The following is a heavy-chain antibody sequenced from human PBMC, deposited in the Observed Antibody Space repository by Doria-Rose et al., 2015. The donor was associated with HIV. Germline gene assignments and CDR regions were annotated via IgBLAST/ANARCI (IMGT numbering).Heavy chain of an antibody. J-gene: IGHJ4*02. CDR2: IFSDDER. CDR3: ARIKSSRWYHKYYFDF. Sequence: SGPVLVKPTETLTLTCTVSGVSLSSPGMGVSWIRQPPGKALEWLANIFSDDERSYKTSLKSRLTICRGTSKSQVVLTMTDMDPVDTATYYCARIKSSRWYHKYYFDFWGQGTLVTVSA. V-gene: IGHV2-26*01. CDR1: GVSLSSPGMG. D-gene: IGHD6-13*01.